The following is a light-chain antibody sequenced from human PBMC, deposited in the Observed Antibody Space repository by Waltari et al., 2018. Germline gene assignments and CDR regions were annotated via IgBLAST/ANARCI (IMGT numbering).Light chain of an antibody. V-gene: IGKV1-39*01. CDR3: QQTYSTPRT. CDR2: AAS. CDR1: QTISSY. Sequence: DIQMTQSPSSLSASLGDRVSISCRTSQTISSYFNWYKQKPGKAPNLLIYAASSLQSGVPSRFSGSGSGTDFTLTISSLQSEDFATYYCQQTYSTPRTFGQGTKVEVK. J-gene: IGKJ1*01.